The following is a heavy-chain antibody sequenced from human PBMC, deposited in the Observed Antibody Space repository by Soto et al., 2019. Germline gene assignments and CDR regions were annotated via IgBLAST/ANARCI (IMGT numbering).Heavy chain of an antibody. CDR3: ARGGWWWWNY. V-gene: IGHV4-34*01. D-gene: IGHD2-21*01. Sequence: QVQLQQWGAGLLKPSETLSLTCAVYAGSFSGYYWSWIRQPAGKGLEWIGEINHSGSTNYNPSLKSRVTISVDTSKNQFSLKLSSVTAADTAVYYCARGGWWWWNYWGQGTLVTVSS. J-gene: IGHJ4*02. CDR2: INHSGST. CDR1: AGSFSGYY.